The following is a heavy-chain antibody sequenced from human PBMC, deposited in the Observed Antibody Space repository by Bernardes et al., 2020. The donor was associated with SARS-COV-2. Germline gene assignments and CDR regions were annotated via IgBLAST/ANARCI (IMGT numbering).Heavy chain of an antibody. CDR2: ISYSGST. D-gene: IGHD2-2*01. Sequence: SETLSLTCTVSGGSISSRSYYWGWIRQPPWKGLEWIGSISYSGSTYYNPSLKSRVTISVDTSKNQFSLKLSSVTAADTAVYYCARENLGYCSSTSCAFDIWGQGTMVTVSS. J-gene: IGHJ3*02. CDR1: GGSISSRSYY. V-gene: IGHV4-39*07. CDR3: ARENLGYCSSTSCAFDI.